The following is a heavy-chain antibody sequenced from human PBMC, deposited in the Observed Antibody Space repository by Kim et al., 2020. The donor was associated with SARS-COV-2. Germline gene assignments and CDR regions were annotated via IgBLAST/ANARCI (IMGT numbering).Heavy chain of an antibody. Sequence: SETLSLTCAVYGGSFSGYYWSWIRQPPGKGLEWIGEINHSGSTNYNPSLKSRVTISVDTSKNQFSLKLSSVTAADTTVYYFARRTGRAARHSQYYYYYYG. CDR3: ARRTGRAARHSQYYYYYYG. CDR2: INHSGST. J-gene: IGHJ6*01. CDR1: GGSFSGYY. D-gene: IGHD6-6*01. V-gene: IGHV4-34*01.